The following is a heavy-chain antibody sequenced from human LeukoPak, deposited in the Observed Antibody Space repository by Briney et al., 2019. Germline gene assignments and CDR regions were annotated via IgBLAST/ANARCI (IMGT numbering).Heavy chain of an antibody. D-gene: IGHD2-2*01. V-gene: IGHV3-30*02. J-gene: IGHJ6*03. CDR2: IRHDGSKI. Sequence: GGPLRLSCEASGFTFSNYGMHWVRQAPGKGREWAAFIRHDGSKIYSADSVKGRFTISRDSSKSTLYLQTNSLRAEDTAVYYCAKSVIPTAYQGTYDMGGWGKGTTV. CDR1: GFTFSNYG. CDR3: AKSVIPTAYQGTYDMGG.